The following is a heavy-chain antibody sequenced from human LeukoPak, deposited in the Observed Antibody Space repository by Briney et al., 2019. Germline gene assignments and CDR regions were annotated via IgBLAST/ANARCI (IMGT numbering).Heavy chain of an antibody. CDR2: INHSGST. J-gene: IGHJ4*02. V-gene: IGHV4-34*01. CDR3: AREEGYDYVWGSYRPRGPFDY. CDR1: GGSFSGYY. D-gene: IGHD3-16*02. Sequence: SETLSLTCAVYGGSFSGYYWSWIRQPPGKGLEWIGEINHSGSTNYNPSLKSRVTISVDTPKNQFSLKLSSVTAADTAVYYCAREEGYDYVWGSYRPRGPFDYWGQGTLVTVSS.